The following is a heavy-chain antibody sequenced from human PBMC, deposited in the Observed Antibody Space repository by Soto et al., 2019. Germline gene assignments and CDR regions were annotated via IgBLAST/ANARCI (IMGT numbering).Heavy chain of an antibody. D-gene: IGHD4-17*01. CDR1: GYTFTSYG. Sequence: QVQLVQSGAEVKKPGASVKVSCKASGYTFTSYGISWVRQAPGQGLEWMGWISAYNGNTNYAQERQGSVTMTTETSTSTAYMELSSLISDDTAVYYCSRNYGDDPETFDYWGQGTLVTVSS. V-gene: IGHV1-18*01. J-gene: IGHJ4*02. CDR3: SRNYGDDPETFDY. CDR2: ISAYNGNT.